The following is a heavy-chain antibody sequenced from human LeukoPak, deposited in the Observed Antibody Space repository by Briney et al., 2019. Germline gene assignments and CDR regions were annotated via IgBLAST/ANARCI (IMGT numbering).Heavy chain of an antibody. Sequence: SETLSLTCAVYGGSFSGYYWSWIRQPPGKGLEWIGEINHSGSTNYNPSLKSRVTISVDTSKNQFSLKLSSVTAADTAVYYCASSKHRARSEMATIGWYFDYWGQGTLVTVSS. D-gene: IGHD5-24*01. V-gene: IGHV4-34*01. J-gene: IGHJ4*02. CDR3: ASSKHRARSEMATIGWYFDY. CDR1: GGSFSGYY. CDR2: INHSGST.